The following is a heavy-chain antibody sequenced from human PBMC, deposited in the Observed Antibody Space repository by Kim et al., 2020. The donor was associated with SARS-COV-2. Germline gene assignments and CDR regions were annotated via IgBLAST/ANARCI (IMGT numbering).Heavy chain of an antibody. D-gene: IGHD3-10*01. J-gene: IGHJ6*04. CDR3: AKESGSGSYYAWTYYYYGMDV. CDR2: ISYDGSNK. V-gene: IGHV3-30*18. CDR1: GFTFSSYG. Sequence: GGSLRLSCAASGFTFSSYGMHWVRQAPGKGLEWVAVISYDGSNKYYADSVKGRFTISRDNSKNTLYLQMNSLRAEDTAVYYCAKESGSGSYYAWTYYYYGMDVWGKGTTVTVSS.